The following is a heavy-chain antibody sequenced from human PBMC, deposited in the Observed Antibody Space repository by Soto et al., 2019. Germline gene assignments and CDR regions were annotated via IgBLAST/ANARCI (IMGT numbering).Heavy chain of an antibody. CDR3: ARGSIIAGLYYGMDV. CDR1: GGSISSGGYY. V-gene: IGHV4-31*03. Sequence: QVQLQESGPGLVKPSQTLSLTCTVSGGSISSGGYYWTWIRQHPGKGLEWIGYNDYSGITNYNPSLKSRVTISLDPSKHQFSLKLSSVTAADTAVYYCARGSIIAGLYYGMDVWGQGTTVTVSS. D-gene: IGHD6-13*01. CDR2: NDYSGIT. J-gene: IGHJ6*02.